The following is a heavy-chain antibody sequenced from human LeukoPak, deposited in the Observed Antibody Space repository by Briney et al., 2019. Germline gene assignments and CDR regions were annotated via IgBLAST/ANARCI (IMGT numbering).Heavy chain of an antibody. Sequence: SETLSLTCTVSGGSISSGSYYWSWIRQPAGKGLEWIGRIYTSGSTNYNPSLKSRVTISVDTSKNQFSLKLSSVTGADTAVYYCARDLFYYDSRNPVNYFYYWGQGTLFSVSS. J-gene: IGHJ4*02. CDR3: ARDLFYYDSRNPVNYFYY. V-gene: IGHV4-61*02. CDR1: GGSISSGSYY. CDR2: IYTSGST. D-gene: IGHD3-22*01.